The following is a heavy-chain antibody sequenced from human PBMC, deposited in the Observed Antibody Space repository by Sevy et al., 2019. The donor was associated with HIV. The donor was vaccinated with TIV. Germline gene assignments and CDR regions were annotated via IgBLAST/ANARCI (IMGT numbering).Heavy chain of an antibody. CDR3: ARGGCTKPHDY. CDR1: GFTVSKYS. Sequence: GGSLRLSCAASGFTVSKYSMSWVRQPPGKGLEWVSTLSFGCGEINYADSGKGRFTISRDNSKSSGYLQMNNLRPEDTAVYYGARGGCTKPHDYWGQGTLVTVSS. CDR2: LSFGCGEI. J-gene: IGHJ4*02. V-gene: IGHV3-23*01. D-gene: IGHD2-8*01.